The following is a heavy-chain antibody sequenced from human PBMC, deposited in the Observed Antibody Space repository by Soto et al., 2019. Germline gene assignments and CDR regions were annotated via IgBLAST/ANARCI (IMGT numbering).Heavy chain of an antibody. V-gene: IGHV4-39*01. D-gene: IGHD2-8*01. CDR2: VYYRGRS. Sequence: TSETLSLTCTVSGGSVSNSNYYWGWIRQSPGKGLEWIGSVYYRGRSYSKSSVKSRVTISVDTSKNQFSLNLNSVTASDTAVYFCVSQRTSVLTQAYFDYWGPGALVTVSS. CDR1: GGSVSNSNYY. CDR3: VSQRTSVLTQAYFDY. J-gene: IGHJ4*02.